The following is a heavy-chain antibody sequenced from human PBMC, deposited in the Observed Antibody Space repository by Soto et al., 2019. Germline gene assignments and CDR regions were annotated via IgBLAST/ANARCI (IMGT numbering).Heavy chain of an antibody. CDR1: GFTFSSYA. CDR3: AKFSCSSTSCYYYYYYYYMDV. D-gene: IGHD2-2*01. V-gene: IGHV3-23*01. Sequence: GGSVRLSCAASGFTFSSYAMSWVRQAPGKGLEWVSAISGSGGSTYYADSVKGRFTISRDNSKNTLYLQMNSLRAEDTAVYYCAKFSCSSTSCYYYYYYYYMDVWGKGTTVTVSS. J-gene: IGHJ6*03. CDR2: ISGSGGST.